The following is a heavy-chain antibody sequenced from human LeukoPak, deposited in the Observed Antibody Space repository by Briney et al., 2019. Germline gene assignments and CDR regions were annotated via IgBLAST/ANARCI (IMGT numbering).Heavy chain of an antibody. CDR2: INHSGST. Sequence: TSETLSLTCAVYGVSFSGYYWSWIRQPPGKGLEWIGEINHSGSTNYNPSLKSRVTISVDTSQNQFSLKLSSVTAADTAVYYCARGVVGDILTGYYNSPDFDYWGQGTLVTVSS. V-gene: IGHV4-34*01. CDR3: ARGVVGDILTGYYNSPDFDY. CDR1: GVSFSGYY. D-gene: IGHD3-9*01. J-gene: IGHJ4*02.